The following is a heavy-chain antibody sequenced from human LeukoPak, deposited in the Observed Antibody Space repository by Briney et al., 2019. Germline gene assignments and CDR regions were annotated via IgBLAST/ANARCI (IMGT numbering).Heavy chain of an antibody. J-gene: IGHJ4*02. CDR3: ARSPVVPAAIAYYFDY. D-gene: IGHD2-2*01. CDR1: GYSFTSYW. Sequence: GESLKTSRQGSGYSFTSYWIGWVRQMPGKGPEWMGIIYPGDSDTRYSPSFQGQVTISADKSISTAYLQWSSLKASDTAMYYCARSPVVPAAIAYYFDYWGRGTLVTVSS. CDR2: IYPGDSDT. V-gene: IGHV5-51*01.